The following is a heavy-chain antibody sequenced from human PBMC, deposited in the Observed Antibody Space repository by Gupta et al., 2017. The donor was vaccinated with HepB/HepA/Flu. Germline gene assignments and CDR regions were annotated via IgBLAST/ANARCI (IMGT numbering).Heavy chain of an antibody. D-gene: IGHD3-22*01. Sequence: EVPLVQSGGGIVQPGGSMRLCCDPLRSTFDEYVLHPVWQAPGKGLEWVLSISSKSGKRVYAGYVKGRFTISRDNAKKSLYLQMNSLRAEDTAFYYCVKDNDRDADVPFAHWGQGTLVTVSS. J-gene: IGHJ4*02. V-gene: IGHV3-9*01. CDR2: ISSKSGKR. CDR1: RSTFDEYV. CDR3: VKDNDRDADVPFAH.